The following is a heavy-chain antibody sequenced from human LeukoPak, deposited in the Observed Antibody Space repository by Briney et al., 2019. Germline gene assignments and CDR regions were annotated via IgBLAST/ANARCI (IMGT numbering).Heavy chain of an antibody. J-gene: IGHJ4*02. CDR3: TRDSSGYYTTY. Sequence: GGSLRLSCAASGFTFSSYAMSWGRQAPGKGLEWVAIIKQDGSEKFYVDSVKGRFTISRDNAKNSLYLQMNSLRAEDTAIYYCTRDSSGYYTTYWGQGTLVTVSS. D-gene: IGHD3-22*01. CDR1: GFTFSSYA. V-gene: IGHV3-7*01. CDR2: IKQDGSEK.